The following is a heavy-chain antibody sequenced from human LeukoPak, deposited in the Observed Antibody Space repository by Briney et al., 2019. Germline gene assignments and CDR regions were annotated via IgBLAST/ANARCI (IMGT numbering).Heavy chain of an antibody. D-gene: IGHD3-10*01. V-gene: IGHV1-2*02. J-gene: IGHJ4*02. CDR2: INPNSGGT. Sequence: GASVKVSCKASVYTFTGYYMHWVRQAPGQGLEWMGWINPNSGGTNYAQKFQGRVTMTRDTSISTAYMELSRLRSDDTAVYYCARGAIVRGVIRRDLDYWGQGTLVTVSS. CDR1: VYTFTGYY. CDR3: ARGAIVRGVIRRDLDY.